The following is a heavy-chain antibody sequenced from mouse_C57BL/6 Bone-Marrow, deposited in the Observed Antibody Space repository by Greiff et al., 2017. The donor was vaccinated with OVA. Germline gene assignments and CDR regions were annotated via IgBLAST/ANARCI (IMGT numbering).Heavy chain of an antibody. CDR2: IDPANDST. CDR3: ARGNFDSSFYAMDY. V-gene: IGHV14-3*01. D-gene: IGHD1-1*01. J-gene: IGHJ4*01. Sequence: VQLQQSVAELVRPGASVKLSCTASGFNIKNTYMHWVKQRPEQGLEWIGRIDPANDSTKYAPKFQGKATMTADTSSNTAYLQLSSLPSEDTAVYCCARGNFDSSFYAMDYWGQGTSVTVSS. CDR1: GFNIKNTY.